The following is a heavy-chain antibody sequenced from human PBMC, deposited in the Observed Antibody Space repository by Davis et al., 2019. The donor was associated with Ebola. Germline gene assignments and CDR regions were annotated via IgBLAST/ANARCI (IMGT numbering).Heavy chain of an antibody. V-gene: IGHV4-31*03. D-gene: IGHD2-2*01. J-gene: IGHJ5*02. CDR3: ARGSPRYCSSTSCSNHWFDP. Sequence: PSETLSLTCTVSGGSISSGGYYWSWIRQHPGKGLEWIGYIYYSGSTYYNPSLKSRVTISVDTSKNQFSLKLSSVTAADTAVYYCARGSPRYCSSTSCSNHWFDPWGQGTLVTVSS. CDR1: GGSISSGGYY. CDR2: IYYSGST.